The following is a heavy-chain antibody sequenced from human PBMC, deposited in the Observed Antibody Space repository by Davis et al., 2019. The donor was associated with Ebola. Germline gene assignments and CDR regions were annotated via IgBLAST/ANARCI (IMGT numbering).Heavy chain of an antibody. J-gene: IGHJ6*02. V-gene: IGHV3-30*03. CDR3: AREGLDTAMFYYYGMDV. CDR1: GFTFSSYS. D-gene: IGHD5-18*01. Sequence: GESLKISCAASGFTFSSYSMNWVRQAPGKGLEWVAVISYDGSNKYYADSVKGRFTISRDNSKNTLYLQMNSLRAEDTAVYYCAREGLDTAMFYYYGMDVWGQGTTVAVSS. CDR2: ISYDGSNK.